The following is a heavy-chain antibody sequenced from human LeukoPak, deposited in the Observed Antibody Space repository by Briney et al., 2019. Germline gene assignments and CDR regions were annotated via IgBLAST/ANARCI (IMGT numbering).Heavy chain of an antibody. CDR1: GFTFSSYS. V-gene: IGHV3-48*01. CDR3: ARDGRFGEFYFDY. D-gene: IGHD3-10*01. CDR2: ISSSSSTI. Sequence: PGRCLRLSCAPSGFTFSSYSMNWVRQAPRKGLEWVSYISSSSSTIYYADSVKGRFTISRDNAKNSLYLQMNSLRAEDTAVYYCARDGRFGEFYFDYWGQGTLVTVSS. J-gene: IGHJ4*02.